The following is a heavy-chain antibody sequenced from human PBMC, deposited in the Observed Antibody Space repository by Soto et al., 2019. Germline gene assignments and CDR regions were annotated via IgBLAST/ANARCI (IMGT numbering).Heavy chain of an antibody. CDR1: GGSISSSSYY. CDR3: AREYSYGHRMFDY. Sequence: PSETLSLTCTVSGGSISSSSYYWGWIRQPPGKGLEWIGSIYYSGSTYYNPSLKSRVTISVDTSKNQFSLKLSSVTAADTAVYYCAREYSYGHRMFDYWGQGTLVTVSS. V-gene: IGHV4-39*02. D-gene: IGHD5-18*01. J-gene: IGHJ4*02. CDR2: IYYSGST.